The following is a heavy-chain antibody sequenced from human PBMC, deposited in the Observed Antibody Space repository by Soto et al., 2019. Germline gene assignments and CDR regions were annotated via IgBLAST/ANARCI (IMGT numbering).Heavy chain of an antibody. CDR1: GYTFTGYY. V-gene: IGHV1-2*02. J-gene: IGHJ4*02. D-gene: IGHD1-26*01. CDR3: ARDGPSQDGAKNTLNLFAV. CDR2: INPNSGGT. Sequence: ASVKVSCKASGYTFTGYYMHWVRQAPGQGLEWMGWINPNSGGTNYAQKFQGRVTMTRDTSISTAYMELSRLRSDDTAVYYCARDGPSQDGAKNTLNLFAVWGQGTLVTVSS.